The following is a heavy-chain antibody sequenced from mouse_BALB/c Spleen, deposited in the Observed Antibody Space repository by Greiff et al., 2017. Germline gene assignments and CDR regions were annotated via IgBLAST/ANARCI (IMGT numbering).Heavy chain of an antibody. V-gene: IGHV5-12-1*01. CDR3: ARRGYDGYRWYFDV. Sequence: EVMLVESGGGLVKPGGSLKLSCAASGFAFSSYDMSWVRQTPEKRLEWVAYISSGGGSTYYPDTVKGRFTISRDNAKNTLYLQMSSLKSEDTAMYYCARRGYDGYRWYFDVWGAGTTVTVSS. CDR2: ISSGGGST. D-gene: IGHD2-3*01. CDR1: GFAFSSYD. J-gene: IGHJ1*01.